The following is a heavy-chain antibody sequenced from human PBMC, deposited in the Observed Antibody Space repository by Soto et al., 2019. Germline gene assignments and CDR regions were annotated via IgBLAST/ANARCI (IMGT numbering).Heavy chain of an antibody. CDR3: ARDNGFGESDV. CDR1: GFSFTSHC. CDR2: ISAYNGNT. Sequence: GASVKVSCKASGFSFTSHCISWVRQAPGQGLEWMGWISAYNGNTNYAQKLQGRVTMTTDTSTSTAYMELRSLRSDDTAVYYCARDNGFGESDVWGQGTTVTVSS. V-gene: IGHV1-18*01. D-gene: IGHD3-10*01. J-gene: IGHJ6*02.